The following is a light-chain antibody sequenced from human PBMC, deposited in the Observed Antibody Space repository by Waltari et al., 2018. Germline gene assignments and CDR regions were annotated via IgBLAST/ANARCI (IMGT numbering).Light chain of an antibody. CDR3: CSYAGSSTYV. CDR1: SSDIGTHAL. CDR2: AVP. J-gene: IGLJ1*01. V-gene: IGLV2-23*02. Sequence: QSALTQPASVSGSPGQSITISCTGTSSDIGTHALVPWYQPHTAQAPKILIYAVPKSASGVSWRCSGSKSGNTASLTISGLQAEDEADYYCCSYAGSSTYVFGTGTKVTVL.